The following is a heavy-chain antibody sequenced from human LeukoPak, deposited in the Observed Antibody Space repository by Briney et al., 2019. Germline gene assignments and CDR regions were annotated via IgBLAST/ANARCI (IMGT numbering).Heavy chain of an antibody. V-gene: IGHV3-11*01. Sequence: GGSLRLSCAASGFTFSDYYMSWIRQAPGKGLEWVSYISRTADNIYYADSVKGRFTISRDNAKNSLYLQMNSLRAEDTAVYYCARDGGGEYSSGWYVDYWGQGTLVTVSS. D-gene: IGHD6-19*01. CDR2: ISRTADNI. J-gene: IGHJ4*02. CDR1: GFTFSDYY. CDR3: ARDGGGEYSSGWYVDY.